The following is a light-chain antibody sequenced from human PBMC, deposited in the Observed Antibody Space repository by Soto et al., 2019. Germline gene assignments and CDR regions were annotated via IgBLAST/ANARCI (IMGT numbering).Light chain of an antibody. J-gene: IGLJ3*02. Sequence: QSVLTQPPSVSAAPGQKVTISCSGSSSNIGNNYVSWYQQLPGTTPKLLIYDNNKRPPGIPDRFSGSKSGTSATLGITGLQTGDEADYYCGTWDSSGIWVFGGGTKLTVL. CDR1: SSNIGNNY. CDR3: GTWDSSGIWV. V-gene: IGLV1-51*01. CDR2: DNN.